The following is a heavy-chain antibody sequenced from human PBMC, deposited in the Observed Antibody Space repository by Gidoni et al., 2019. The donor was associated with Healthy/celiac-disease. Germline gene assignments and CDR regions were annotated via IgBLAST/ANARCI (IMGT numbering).Heavy chain of an antibody. CDR1: GFTVTNSW. J-gene: IGHJ4*02. CDR2: IKSKTDGGTT. CDR3: TTEGAITIFGPDY. V-gene: IGHV3-15*07. D-gene: IGHD3-3*01. Sequence: EVQLVESGGGLGKPGGSLRLPCAACGFTVTNSWMNWVRQAPGKGLEWVGRIKSKTDGGTTDYAAPVNGRFTISRDDSKNTLYLQMNSLKTEDTAVYYCTTEGAITIFGPDYWGQGTLVTVSS.